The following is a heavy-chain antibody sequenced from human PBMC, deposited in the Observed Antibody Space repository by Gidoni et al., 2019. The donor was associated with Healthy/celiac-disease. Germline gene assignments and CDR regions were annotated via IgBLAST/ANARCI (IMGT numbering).Heavy chain of an antibody. J-gene: IGHJ4*02. V-gene: IGHV3-21*01. D-gene: IGHD6-19*01. CDR1: GLTFSTYT. CDR2: ISSSSSYI. CDR3: ARPYSSGWYFDY. Sequence: EVQLVESGGGLVKPGGSLRLSCDASGLTFSTYTMRWVRQAPGKGLEWVSAISSSSSYIYYADSVKGRFTISRDNAKNSLYLQMNSLRAEDTAVYYCARPYSSGWYFDYWGQGTLVTVSS.